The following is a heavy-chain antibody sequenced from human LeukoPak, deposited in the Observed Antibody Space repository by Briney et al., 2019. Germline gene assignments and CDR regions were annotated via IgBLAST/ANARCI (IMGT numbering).Heavy chain of an antibody. CDR2: ISGSGGST. CDR3: AKEQYYYGSGTIDY. V-gene: IGHV3-23*01. Sequence: GGSLRLSCAASGFTFSSYDMSWVRQAPGKGLEWVSAISGSGGSTYYADSVKGRFTISRDNSKNTLYLQMNSLRADDTAVYYCAKEQYYYGSGTIDYWGQGTLVTVSS. J-gene: IGHJ4*02. CDR1: GFTFSSYD. D-gene: IGHD3-10*01.